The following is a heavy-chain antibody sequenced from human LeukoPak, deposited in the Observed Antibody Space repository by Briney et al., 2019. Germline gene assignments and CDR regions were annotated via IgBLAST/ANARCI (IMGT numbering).Heavy chain of an antibody. CDR1: GGSISSYY. Sequence: TSETLSLTCTVSGGSISSYYWSWIRQPPWKGLEWIGRIYTTGPTNYKHSLKGRVTVSVDTSNNQFFLKLRSVTAADTAVYYCARDVGASNFDSWGQGVQVTVSS. D-gene: IGHD1-26*01. CDR2: IYTTGPT. V-gene: IGHV4-4*07. CDR3: ARDVGASNFDS. J-gene: IGHJ4*02.